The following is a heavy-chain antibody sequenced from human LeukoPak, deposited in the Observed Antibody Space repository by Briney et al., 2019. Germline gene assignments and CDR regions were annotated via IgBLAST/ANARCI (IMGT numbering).Heavy chain of an antibody. CDR2: INSDGSST. Sequence: PGGSLRLSCAASGFTFSSYWMHWVRQAPGKGLVWVSRINSDGSSTSYADSVKGRFTISRDNAKNTLYLQMNSLRAEDTAVYYCAKGQSSSGLRNYFDYWGQGTLVTVSS. CDR1: GFTFSSYW. CDR3: AKGQSSSGLRNYFDY. D-gene: IGHD3-22*01. V-gene: IGHV3-74*01. J-gene: IGHJ4*02.